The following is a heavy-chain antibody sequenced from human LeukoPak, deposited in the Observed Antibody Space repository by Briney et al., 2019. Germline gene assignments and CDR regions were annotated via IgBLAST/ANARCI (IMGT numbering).Heavy chain of an antibody. CDR3: AREGYSSSCDY. CDR2: ISSSSRFI. CDR1: GFTFSSYE. Sequence: GGSLRLSCAASGFTFSSYEMNWVRQAPGKGLEWVSLISSSSRFIYYGDSVKGRFTISRDNAKNSLYLQMNSLRAEDTAVYYCAREGYSSSCDYWGQGTLVTVSS. J-gene: IGHJ4*02. D-gene: IGHD6-13*01. V-gene: IGHV3-21*01.